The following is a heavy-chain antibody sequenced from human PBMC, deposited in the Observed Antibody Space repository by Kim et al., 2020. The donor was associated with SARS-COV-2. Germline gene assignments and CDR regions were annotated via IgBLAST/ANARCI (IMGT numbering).Heavy chain of an antibody. CDR2: IKQDGSEK. Sequence: GGSLRLSCAASGFTFSSYWMSWVRQAPGKGLEWVANIKQDGSEKYYVDSVKGRFTISRDNAKNSLYLQMNSLRAEDTAVYYCAKIEGYYYDSSGYYGAYYFDYWGQGTLVTVSS. CDR3: AKIEGYYYDSSGYYGAYYFDY. J-gene: IGHJ4*02. CDR1: GFTFSSYW. V-gene: IGHV3-7*01. D-gene: IGHD3-22*01.